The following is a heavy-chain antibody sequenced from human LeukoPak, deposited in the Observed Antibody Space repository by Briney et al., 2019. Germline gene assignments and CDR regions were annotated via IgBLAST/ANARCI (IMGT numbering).Heavy chain of an antibody. V-gene: IGHV4-59*08. CDR1: GGSISSYY. J-gene: IGHJ6*02. CDR2: IYYSGST. Sequence: SETLSLTCTVSGGSISSYYWSWIRQPPGKGLERIGYIYYSGSTNYNPSLKSRVTISVDTSKNQFSLKLSSVTAADTAVYYCARRVAGGIYGMDVWGQGTTVTVSS. CDR3: ARRVAGGIYGMDV. D-gene: IGHD6-19*01.